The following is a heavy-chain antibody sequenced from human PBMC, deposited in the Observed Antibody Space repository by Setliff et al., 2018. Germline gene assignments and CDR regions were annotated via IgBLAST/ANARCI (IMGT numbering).Heavy chain of an antibody. Sequence: ASVKVSCKASGYTFTNYAMSWMRQAPGQGLEWMGWINTNTGNPSYAQGFTGRFVFSLDTSVSTAYLQISSLKSEDSAVYYCARASRFGTIRYRGDYYMGVWGKGTTVTVSS. CDR2: INTNTGNP. CDR3: ARASRFGTIRYRGDYYMGV. D-gene: IGHD5-12*01. V-gene: IGHV7-4-1*02. J-gene: IGHJ6*03. CDR1: GYTFTNYA.